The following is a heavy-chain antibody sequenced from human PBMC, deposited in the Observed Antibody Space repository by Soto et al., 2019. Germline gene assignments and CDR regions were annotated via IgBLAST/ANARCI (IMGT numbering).Heavy chain of an antibody. CDR1: GFTFSSYS. Sequence: GGSLRLSCAASGFTFSSYSMNWVRQAPGKGLEWVSSISGSSSYIYYADSVKGRFTISRDNAKNSLYLQMNSLRAEDTAVYYCARDSSGWYVNIWGQGTMVTVSS. CDR2: ISGSSSYI. CDR3: ARDSSGWYVNI. V-gene: IGHV3-21*01. J-gene: IGHJ3*02. D-gene: IGHD6-19*01.